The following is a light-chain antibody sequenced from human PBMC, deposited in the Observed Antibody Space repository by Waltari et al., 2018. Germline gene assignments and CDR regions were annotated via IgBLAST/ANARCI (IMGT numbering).Light chain of an antibody. CDR2: DVT. V-gene: IGLV2-14*03. Sequence: QSALTQPASVSASPGESITISCTGTYTDIVAFDSVSWYQQPPGRGPKLVIYDVTTRPSGVSSRFSDSKSGNTATLTISGLQAEDEADYFCASDSSGGTVYVFGTGTKVTVL. CDR3: ASDSSGGTVYV. J-gene: IGLJ1*01. CDR1: YTDIVAFDS.